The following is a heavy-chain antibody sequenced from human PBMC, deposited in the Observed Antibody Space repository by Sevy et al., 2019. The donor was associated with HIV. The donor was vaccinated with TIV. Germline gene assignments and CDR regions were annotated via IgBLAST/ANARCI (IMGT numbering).Heavy chain of an antibody. D-gene: IGHD3-16*01. V-gene: IGHV1-2*02. CDR3: TTGDYTDFAY. CDR1: GYTFIGYY. CDR2: INPNSGGT. Sequence: ASLKVSCKASGYTFIGYYIHWVRQAPGHGLEWMGWINPNSGGTMYAEKFQGRVTMIRDTSITTSYLELSSLRSDDPAVYFCTTGDYTDFAYWGQGTLVTVSS. J-gene: IGHJ4*02.